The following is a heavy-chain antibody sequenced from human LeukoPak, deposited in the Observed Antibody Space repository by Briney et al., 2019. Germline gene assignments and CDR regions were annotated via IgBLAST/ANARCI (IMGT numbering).Heavy chain of an antibody. CDR3: ARTIVVVPAAPVDYGMDV. Sequence: PGGSLRPSCAASGFTFSSYSMNWVRQAPGKGLEWVSSISSSSSYIYYADSVKGRFTISRDNAKSSLYLQMNSLRAEDTAVYYCARTIVVVPAAPVDYGMDVWGQGTTVTVSS. D-gene: IGHD2-2*01. V-gene: IGHV3-21*01. CDR2: ISSSSSYI. J-gene: IGHJ6*02. CDR1: GFTFSSYS.